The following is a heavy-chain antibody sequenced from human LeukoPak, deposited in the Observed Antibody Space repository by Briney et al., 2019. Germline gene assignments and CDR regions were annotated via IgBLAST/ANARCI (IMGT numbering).Heavy chain of an antibody. V-gene: IGHV3-7*01. CDR1: GFTFSKYW. J-gene: IGHJ4*02. Sequence: GGSLRLSCAASGFTFSKYWMSWVRQASGKGLEWVAKIRQDRSEQYYGDSVKGRVSISRDNANNSLFLQMNSLRAEDSAVYYCARDFSGNYYFDYWGQGTLVTVSS. D-gene: IGHD1-26*01. CDR3: ARDFSGNYYFDY. CDR2: IRQDRSEQ.